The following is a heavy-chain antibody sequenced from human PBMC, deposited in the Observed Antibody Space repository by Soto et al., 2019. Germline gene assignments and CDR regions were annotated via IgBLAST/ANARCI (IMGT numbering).Heavy chain of an antibody. V-gene: IGHV4-39*01. CDR3: ARHGSITMVRGVIITSGWFDH. Sequence: SETLSLTCTVSGGSISSSSYYWGWIRQPPGKGLEWIGSIYYSGSTYYNPSLKSRVTISVDTSKNQFSLKLSSVTAADTAVYYCARHGSITMVRGVIITSGWFDHWGQGTLVTVSS. CDR1: GGSISSSSYY. D-gene: IGHD3-10*01. CDR2: IYYSGST. J-gene: IGHJ5*02.